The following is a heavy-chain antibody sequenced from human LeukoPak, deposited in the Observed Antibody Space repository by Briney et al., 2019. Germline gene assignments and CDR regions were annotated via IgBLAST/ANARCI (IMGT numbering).Heavy chain of an antibody. V-gene: IGHV4-59*08. CDR1: GGSINYYY. J-gene: IGHJ4*02. D-gene: IGHD3-16*01. CDR3: ARLGSYFDY. Sequence: SETLSLTCIVSGGSINYYYWSWIRQPPGKGLEWIGYIYYSGSTNYNPSLRSRVAMSVDTSENHFSLELSSVTAADTAVYYCARLGSYFDYWGKGALVTVSS. CDR2: IYYSGST.